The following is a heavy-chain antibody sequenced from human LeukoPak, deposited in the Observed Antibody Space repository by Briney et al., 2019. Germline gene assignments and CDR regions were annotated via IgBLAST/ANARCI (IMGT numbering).Heavy chain of an antibody. J-gene: IGHJ4*02. D-gene: IGHD1-1*01. V-gene: IGHV3-23*01. CDR1: GFSFSTYA. Sequence: PGGSLRLSCAASGFSFSTYAMSRVRQAPGKGLEWVSTISGSGDNTYYADSLKGRFTISRDSSKNTLYLQMNSLRAEDTAVYYRAKQTRTTTAPDYWGQGTLVTVSS. CDR2: ISGSGDNT. CDR3: AKQTRTTTAPDY.